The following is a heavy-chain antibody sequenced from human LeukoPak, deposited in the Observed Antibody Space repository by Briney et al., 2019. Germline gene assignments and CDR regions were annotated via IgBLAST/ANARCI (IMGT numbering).Heavy chain of an antibody. J-gene: IGHJ3*02. CDR3: ARGAGATMTNDAFDI. V-gene: IGHV4-30-4*07. CDR2: FFYTGNT. D-gene: IGHD1-26*01. Sequence: SETLSLTCAVSGGSISSGSYSWSWIRQPPGKGLEWIGYFFYTGNTYYNPSLKSRVTISVDTSKNQFSLKLSSVTAADTAVYYCARGAGATMTNDAFDIWGRGTMVTVSS. CDR1: GGSISSGSYS.